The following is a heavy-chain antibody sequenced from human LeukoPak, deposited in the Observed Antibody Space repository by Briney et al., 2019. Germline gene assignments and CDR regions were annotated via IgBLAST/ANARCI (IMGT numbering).Heavy chain of an antibody. CDR2: IFHTGST. Sequence: SETLSLTCAVSGGSLSSSHWWTWVRQSPGRGLEWIGEIFHTGSTDYNPSLKSRVTISVDKSKNEFSLRLNFVTAADTAVYYCVRDSTVRGWYFDVWSRGTLVTVSS. CDR1: GGSLSSSHW. D-gene: IGHD4-17*01. V-gene: IGHV4-4*02. CDR3: VRDSTVRGWYFDV. J-gene: IGHJ2*01.